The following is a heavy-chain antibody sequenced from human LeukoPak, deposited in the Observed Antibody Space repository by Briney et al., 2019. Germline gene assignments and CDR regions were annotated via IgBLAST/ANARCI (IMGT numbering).Heavy chain of an antibody. CDR1: GGTFSSYA. V-gene: IGHV1-69*01. CDR2: VIPIFGTA. J-gene: IGHJ4*02. Sequence: SVKVSCKASGGTFSSYAISWVRQAPGQGLEWMGGVIPIFGTANYAQKFQGKVTITADESTSTAYMELSSLRSEDTAVYYCARVGSRYCSSTSCYTAFDYWGQGTLVTVSS. CDR3: ARVGSRYCSSTSCYTAFDY. D-gene: IGHD2-2*02.